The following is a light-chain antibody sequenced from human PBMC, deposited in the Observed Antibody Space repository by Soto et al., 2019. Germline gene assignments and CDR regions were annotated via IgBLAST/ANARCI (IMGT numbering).Light chain of an antibody. CDR3: QQRSNFLT. J-gene: IGKJ4*01. V-gene: IGKV3-11*01. CDR2: DAS. CDR1: QSVSSS. Sequence: EIVLTQSPATLSLSPGERATLSCRVSQSVSSSLAWYQQKPGQAPRLLIYDASNKATGIPARFSGSGSGTDFTLTISSLEPEDFAVYYCQQRSNFLTFGGGTKVEIK.